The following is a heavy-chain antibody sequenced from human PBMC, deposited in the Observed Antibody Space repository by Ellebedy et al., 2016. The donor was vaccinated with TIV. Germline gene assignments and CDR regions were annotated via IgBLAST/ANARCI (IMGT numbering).Heavy chain of an antibody. J-gene: IGHJ6*02. CDR2: ISAYNGNT. V-gene: IGHV1-18*04. CDR3: ARLTMVRGDPPSYYYGMDV. D-gene: IGHD3-10*01. CDR1: GYTFTSYG. Sequence: ASVKVSCKASGYTFTSYGISWVRQAPGQGLEWMGWISAYNGNTNYAQKLQGRVTITADESTSTAYMELSSLRSEDTAVYYCARLTMVRGDPPSYYYGMDVWGQGTTVTVSS.